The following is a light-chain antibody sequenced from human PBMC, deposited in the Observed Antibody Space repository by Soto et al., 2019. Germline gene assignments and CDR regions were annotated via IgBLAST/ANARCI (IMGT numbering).Light chain of an antibody. J-gene: IGKJ1*01. Sequence: EIVLTQPPGPLSVSPGDRVTLSCRASQTVNNNYLAWYQQKPGQTPRLLIYGASTPATGTPARFSGSGSGTHFTLTGSRLEPEDFAVYYCPQYGGSAPWTFGPGTKVDMK. V-gene: IGKV3-20*01. CDR3: PQYGGSAPWT. CDR1: QTVNNNY. CDR2: GAS.